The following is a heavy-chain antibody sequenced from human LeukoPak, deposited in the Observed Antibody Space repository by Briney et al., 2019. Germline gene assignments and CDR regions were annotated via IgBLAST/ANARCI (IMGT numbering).Heavy chain of an antibody. CDR1: GVIVSSNY. Sequence: GGSLRLSCAASGVIVSSNYMSWVRQAPGKGLEWVAIIYIVGTTHYADSVKGRFTISRDNSKNTLYLQMNSLRVEDTAVYYCARAVSGYYFDYWGQGALVTVSS. D-gene: IGHD1-14*01. V-gene: IGHV3-53*01. CDR3: ARAVSGYYFDY. CDR2: IYIVGTT. J-gene: IGHJ4*02.